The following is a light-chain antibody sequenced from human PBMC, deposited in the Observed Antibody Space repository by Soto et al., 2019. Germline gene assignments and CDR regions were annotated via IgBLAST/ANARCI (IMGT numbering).Light chain of an antibody. CDR2: EVS. CDR1: SSDVGGYNY. J-gene: IGLJ2*01. V-gene: IGLV2-14*01. Sequence: QSALTQPASVSGSPGQSITISCTGTSSDVGGYNYVSWYQQHPGKAPKLMIYEVSARPSGVSNRFSGSKSGNTASLTISGLQTEDEADYHCSSYTGSTTLFGGGTKLTVL. CDR3: SSYTGSTTL.